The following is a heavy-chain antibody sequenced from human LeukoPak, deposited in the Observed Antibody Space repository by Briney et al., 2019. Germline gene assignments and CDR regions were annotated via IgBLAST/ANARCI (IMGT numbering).Heavy chain of an antibody. Sequence: GGSLRLSCAASGFTFSSYSMNWVRQAPGKGLEWVSSISSSSSYIYYADSVKGRFNISRDNAKNSVYLQMNSLTADDTALYYCVKDQSFERRPRVGAFDIWGQGTMVSVSS. D-gene: IGHD3-9*01. V-gene: IGHV3-21*06. J-gene: IGHJ3*02. CDR1: GFTFSSYS. CDR2: ISSSSSYI. CDR3: VKDQSFERRPRVGAFDI.